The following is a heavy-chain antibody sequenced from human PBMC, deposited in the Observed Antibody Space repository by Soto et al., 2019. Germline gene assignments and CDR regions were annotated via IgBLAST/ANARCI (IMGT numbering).Heavy chain of an antibody. CDR2: ISYDGSNK. CDR3: AKDLNLQWLAHYFDY. Sequence: QVQLVESGGGVVQPGRSLRLSCAASGFTFSSYGMHWVRQAPGKGLEWVAVISYDGSNKYYADSVKGRFTISRDNSKNTLYLQMSSLRAEDTAVYYCAKDLNLQWLAHYFDYWGQGTLVTVSS. V-gene: IGHV3-30*18. J-gene: IGHJ4*02. CDR1: GFTFSSYG. D-gene: IGHD6-19*01.